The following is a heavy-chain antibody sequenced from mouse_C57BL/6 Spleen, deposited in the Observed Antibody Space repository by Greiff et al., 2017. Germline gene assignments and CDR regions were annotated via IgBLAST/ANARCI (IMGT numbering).Heavy chain of an antibody. CDR3: ARGDYGNTAPY. CDR1: GYAFSSSW. V-gene: IGHV1-82*01. CDR2: IYPGDGDT. D-gene: IGHD2-1*01. Sequence: VKLQESGPELVKPGASVKISCKASGYAFSSSWMNWVKQRPGKGLEWIGRIYPGDGDTNYNGKFKGKATLTADKSSSTAYMQLSSLTSEDSAVYFCARGDYGNTAPYWGQGTLVTVSA. J-gene: IGHJ3*01.